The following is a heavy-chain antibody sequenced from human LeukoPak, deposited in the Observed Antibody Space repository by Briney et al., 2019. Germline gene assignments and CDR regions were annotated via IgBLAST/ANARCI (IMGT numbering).Heavy chain of an antibody. CDR3: ARGISEFGVGIIRWPLDAFHI. CDR1: GYTLTELS. J-gene: IGHJ3*02. CDR2: FDPEDGET. Sequence: ASVKVSCKVSGYTLTELSMHWVRQAPGKGLEWMGGFDPEDGETIYAQKFQGRVTMTEDTSTDTAYMELSSLRSEDTAVYYCARGISEFGVGIIRWPLDAFHIWGQGTMVTVSS. V-gene: IGHV1-24*01. D-gene: IGHD3-3*01.